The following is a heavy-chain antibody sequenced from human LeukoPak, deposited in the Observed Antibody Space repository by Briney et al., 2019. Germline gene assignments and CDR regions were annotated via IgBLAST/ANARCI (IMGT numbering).Heavy chain of an antibody. CDR2: MNPNSGNT. D-gene: IGHD5-12*01. CDR1: GYTFTSYD. CDR3: ARGVSPRRGIVATILGYWFDP. J-gene: IGHJ5*02. Sequence: ASVKVSCKASGYTFTSYDINWVRQATGQGLEWMGWMNPNSGNTGYAQKFQGRVTMTRNTSISTAYMELSSLRSEDTAVYYCARGVSPRRGIVATILGYWFDPWGQGTLVTVSS. V-gene: IGHV1-8*01.